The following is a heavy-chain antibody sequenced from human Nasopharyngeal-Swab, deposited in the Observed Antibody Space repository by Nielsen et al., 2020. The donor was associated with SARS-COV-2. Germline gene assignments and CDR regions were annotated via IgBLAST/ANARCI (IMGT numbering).Heavy chain of an antibody. J-gene: IGHJ3*02. V-gene: IGHV3-23*01. CDR1: GFTFNSYA. Sequence: GESLKISCAASGFTFNSYAMSWVRQAPGKGLEWVSAISGSGGSTYYADSVKGRFTISRDNSKNTLYLQMNSLRAEDTAVYYCAKRQLLPTGAFDIWGQGTMVTVSS. D-gene: IGHD2-2*01. CDR3: AKRQLLPTGAFDI. CDR2: ISGSGGST.